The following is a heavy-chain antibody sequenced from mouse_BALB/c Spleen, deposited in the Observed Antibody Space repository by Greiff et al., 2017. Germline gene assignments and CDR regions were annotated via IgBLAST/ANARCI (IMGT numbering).Heavy chain of an antibody. J-gene: IGHJ1*01. CDR3: ARKARYFDV. CDR2: ISSGGST. D-gene: IGHD3-2*02. V-gene: IGHV5-6-5*01. Sequence: EVKVVESGGGLVKPGGSLKLSCAASGFTFSSYAMSWVRQTPEKGLEWVAYISSGGSTYYSDSVKGRFTISRDNARNILYLQMSSLRSEDTAMYYWARKARYFDVWGAGTTVTVSS. CDR1: GFTFSSYA.